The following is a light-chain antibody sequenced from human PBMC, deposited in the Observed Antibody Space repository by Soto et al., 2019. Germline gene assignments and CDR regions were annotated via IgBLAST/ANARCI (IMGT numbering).Light chain of an antibody. V-gene: IGLV2-8*01. J-gene: IGLJ2*01. CDR3: SSYTSSSTVV. CDR1: NSDVGGYKY. CDR2: EVN. Sequence: QSALTQPPSASGSLGQSVTISCTGTNSDVGGYKYVSWYQQHPGKAPKVIIYEVNKRPSGVPDRFSGSKSGNTASLTVSGLQAEDEADYYCSSYTSSSTVVFGGGTKLTVL.